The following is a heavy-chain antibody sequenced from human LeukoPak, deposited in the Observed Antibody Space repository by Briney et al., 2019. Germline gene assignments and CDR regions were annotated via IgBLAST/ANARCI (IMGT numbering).Heavy chain of an antibody. CDR1: GGTFSSYA. Sequence: GVSVKVSCKASGGTFSSYAISWVRQAPGQGLEWMGGIIPIFGTANYAQKFQGRVTITADESTSTAYMELSSLRSEDTAVYYCARGPGTSGHSSSFDYWGQGTLVTVSS. D-gene: IGHD6-13*01. V-gene: IGHV1-69*13. CDR3: ARGPGTSGHSSSFDY. J-gene: IGHJ4*02. CDR2: IIPIFGTA.